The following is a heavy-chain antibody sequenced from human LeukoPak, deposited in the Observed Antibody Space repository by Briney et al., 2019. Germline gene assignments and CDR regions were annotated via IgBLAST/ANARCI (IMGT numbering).Heavy chain of an antibody. V-gene: IGHV1-2*02. CDR3: ARGYYDSSGYYLTWLDP. J-gene: IGHJ5*02. D-gene: IGHD3-22*01. CDR1: GYTFTGYY. Sequence: ASVKVSCKASGYTFTGYYMHWVRQAPGQGLEWMGWINPNSGGTNYAQKFQGRVTMTRDTSISTAYMELSRLRSDDTAVYYCARGYYDSSGYYLTWLDPWGQGTLVTVSS. CDR2: INPNSGGT.